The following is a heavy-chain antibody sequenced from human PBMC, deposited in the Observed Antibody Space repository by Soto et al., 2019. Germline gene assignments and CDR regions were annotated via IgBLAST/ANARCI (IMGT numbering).Heavy chain of an antibody. CDR2: IYYSGST. V-gene: IGHV4-59*01. CDR3: ARADSSSSSAFDI. CDR1: GGSISSYY. Sequence: QVQLQESGPGLVKPSETLSLTCTVSGGSISSYYWSWIRQPPGKGLEWIGYIYYSGSTNYNPSLKSRGTISVDTSKSQFSLKLSSVTAADTAVYYCARADSSSSSAFDIWGQGTMVTVSS. D-gene: IGHD6-13*01. J-gene: IGHJ3*02.